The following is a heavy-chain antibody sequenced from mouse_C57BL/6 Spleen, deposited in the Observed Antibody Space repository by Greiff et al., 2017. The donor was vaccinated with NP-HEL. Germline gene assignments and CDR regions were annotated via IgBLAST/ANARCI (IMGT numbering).Heavy chain of an antibody. J-gene: IGHJ4*01. CDR2: ISNGGGST. D-gene: IGHD1-1*01. CDR3: ARQTSFYYYGSSYAMDY. V-gene: IGHV5-12*01. CDR1: GFTFSDYY. Sequence: EVQLVESGGGLVQPGGSLKLSCAASGFTFSDYYMYWVRQTPEKRLEWVAYISNGGGSTYYPDTVKGRFTISRDNAKNTLYLQMSRLKSEDTAMYYCARQTSFYYYGSSYAMDYWGQGTSVTVSS.